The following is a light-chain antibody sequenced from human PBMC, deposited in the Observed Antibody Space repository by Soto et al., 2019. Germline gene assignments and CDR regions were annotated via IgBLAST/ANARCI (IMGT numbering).Light chain of an antibody. CDR1: QSGGTH. CDR2: DAG. J-gene: IGKJ2*01. Sequence: DIQMTQAPSSLSASVEDTVTITCRARQSGGTHLRWLQQAPGKTPKLLMLDAGGLMRGGPRRFNGRGSGTDFSLTISSLQPEDIAGYSSQQAFSSPYTFGQGTKVDIK. V-gene: IGKV1-39*01. CDR3: QQAFSSPYT.